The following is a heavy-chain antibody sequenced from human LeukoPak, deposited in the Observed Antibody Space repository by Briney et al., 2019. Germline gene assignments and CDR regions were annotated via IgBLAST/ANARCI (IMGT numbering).Heavy chain of an antibody. Sequence: PGGSLRLSCAASGFTFDDSAMHWVRQAPGKGLEWVSGISWNSRSIGYADSVKGRFTISRDNAKNSLYLQVNSLRTEDTALYYCTKDKSLRGYYGSGNYYNFDFWGQGTLVTVSS. V-gene: IGHV3-9*01. CDR1: GFTFDDSA. CDR2: ISWNSRSI. CDR3: TKDKSLRGYYGSGNYYNFDF. J-gene: IGHJ4*02. D-gene: IGHD3-10*01.